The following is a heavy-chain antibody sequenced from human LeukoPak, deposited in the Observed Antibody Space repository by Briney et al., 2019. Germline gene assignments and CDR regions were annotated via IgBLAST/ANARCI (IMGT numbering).Heavy chain of an antibody. CDR3: ARGGFGSGWYRGNWFDP. Sequence: GGSLRLSCAASGFTFSSYSMNWIRQAPGKGLEWVSSISSRSKNVWYVDSVKGRFTISRDNARNLLFLQMNSLRAEDTAVYYCARGGFGSGWYRGNWFDPWGQGTLVTVSS. CDR1: GFTFSSYS. CDR2: ISSRSKNV. J-gene: IGHJ5*02. D-gene: IGHD6-19*01. V-gene: IGHV3-21*01.